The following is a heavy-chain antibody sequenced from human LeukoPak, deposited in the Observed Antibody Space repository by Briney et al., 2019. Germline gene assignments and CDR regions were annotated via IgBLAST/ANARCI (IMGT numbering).Heavy chain of an antibody. CDR3: ARSISGGFDI. Sequence: ASVKVSCKASGYILTAYDLHWVRQAPRQGLEWMGRIIPNSGATNYAQNFQGRVTLTRDTSISTAYMELSRLSPDDTAVYYCARSISGGFDIWGQGTMVTVSS. V-gene: IGHV1-2*06. CDR1: GYILTAYD. J-gene: IGHJ3*02. D-gene: IGHD2-21*01. CDR2: IIPNSGAT.